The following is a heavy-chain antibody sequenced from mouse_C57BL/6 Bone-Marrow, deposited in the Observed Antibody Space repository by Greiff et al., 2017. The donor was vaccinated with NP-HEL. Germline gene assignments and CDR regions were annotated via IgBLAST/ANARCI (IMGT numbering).Heavy chain of an antibody. D-gene: IGHD1-1*01. V-gene: IGHV1-53*01. CDR2: INPSNGGT. CDR1: GYTFTSYW. J-gene: IGHJ1*03. CDR3: AREGVTTVVAKDFDV. Sequence: QVHVKQPGTELVKPGASVKLSCKASGYTFTSYWMHWVKQRPGQGLEWIGNINPSNGGTNYNEKFKSKATLTVDKSSSTAYMQLSSLTSEDSAVYYCAREGVTTVVAKDFDVWGTGTTVTVSS.